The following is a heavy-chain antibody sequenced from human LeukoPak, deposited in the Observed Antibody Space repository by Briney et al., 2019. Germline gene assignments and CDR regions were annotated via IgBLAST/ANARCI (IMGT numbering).Heavy chain of an antibody. V-gene: IGHV3-33*01. CDR1: GFTFSSYG. CDR2: IWYDGSNT. Sequence: GGSLRLSCAASGFTFSSYGMHWVRQAPGKGLEWVAVIWYDGSNTYYADSVKGRFTISRDNSKNTLYLQMNSLRAEDTAIYYCATLLQGDGMDVWGKGTTVPASS. J-gene: IGHJ6*04. D-gene: IGHD4-11*01. CDR3: ATLLQGDGMDV.